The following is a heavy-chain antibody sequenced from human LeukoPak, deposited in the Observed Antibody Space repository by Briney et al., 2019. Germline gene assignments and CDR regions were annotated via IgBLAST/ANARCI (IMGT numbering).Heavy chain of an antibody. CDR3: AREDSSGWHKGPKNFDY. V-gene: IGHV3-74*01. Sequence: AGGSLRLSCVVSGFTVNSYAMHWVRQAPGKGLVWVSRINSDGSSTSYADSVKGRFTISRDNAKNTLYLQMNSLRAEDTAVYYCAREDSSGWHKGPKNFDYWGQGTLVTVSS. D-gene: IGHD6-19*01. CDR1: GFTVNSYA. CDR2: INSDGSST. J-gene: IGHJ4*02.